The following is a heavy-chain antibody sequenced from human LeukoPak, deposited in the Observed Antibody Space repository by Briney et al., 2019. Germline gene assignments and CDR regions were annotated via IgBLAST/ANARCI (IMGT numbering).Heavy chain of an antibody. CDR3: AKAKGYYDSSGYFAIDY. D-gene: IGHD3-22*01. J-gene: IGHJ4*02. Sequence: GGSLRLSCAASGFTFSSYGMHWVRQAPGKGLEWVAFIRYDGSNKYYADSVKGRFTISRDNTKNTLFLQMSSLRPEDAAVYYCAKAKGYYDSSGYFAIDYWGRGILVTVSS. V-gene: IGHV3-30*02. CDR1: GFTFSSYG. CDR2: IRYDGSNK.